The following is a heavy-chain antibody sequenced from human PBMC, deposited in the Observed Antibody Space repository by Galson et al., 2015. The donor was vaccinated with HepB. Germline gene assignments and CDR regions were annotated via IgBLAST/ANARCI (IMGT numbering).Heavy chain of an antibody. CDR2: INPSGGST. V-gene: IGHV1-46*01. D-gene: IGHD4-11*01. CDR3: ARDFFPTDYSNYWGLGFDP. CDR1: GYTFTSYY. Sequence: SVKVSCKASGYTFTSYYMHWVRQAPGQGLEWMGIINPSGGSTSYAQKFQGRITMTRDTSTSTVYMELSSLRSEDTAVYYCARDFFPTDYSNYWGLGFDPWGQGTLVTVSS. J-gene: IGHJ5*02.